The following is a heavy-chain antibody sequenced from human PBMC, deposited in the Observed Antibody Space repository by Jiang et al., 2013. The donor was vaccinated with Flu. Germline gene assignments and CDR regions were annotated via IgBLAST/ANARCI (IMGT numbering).Heavy chain of an antibody. D-gene: IGHD6-13*01. J-gene: IGHJ3*02. CDR3: AKLGYSSSWSKGRGDAFDI. CDR2: ISGSGGST. V-gene: IGHV3-23*01. Sequence: SAISGSGGSTYYADSVKGRFTISRDNSKNTLYLQMNSLRAEDTAVYYCAKLGYSSSWSKGRGDAFDIWGQGTMVTVSS.